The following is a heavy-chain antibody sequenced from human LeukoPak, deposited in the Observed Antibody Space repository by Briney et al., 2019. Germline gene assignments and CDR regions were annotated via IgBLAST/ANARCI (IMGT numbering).Heavy chain of an antibody. D-gene: IGHD5/OR15-5a*01. V-gene: IGHV3-23*01. J-gene: IGHJ4*02. CDR3: AKARGSSVYEQFDY. CDR1: GFXFSTYA. Sequence: GGSLRLSCAASGFXFSTYAITWVRQAPEKGLQWVSPISTSGRATYYADSVEGRFTISRDNSKNTLYLQMNSLRADDTAVYYCAKARGSSVYEQFDYWGQGTQVTVSP. CDR2: ISTSGRAT.